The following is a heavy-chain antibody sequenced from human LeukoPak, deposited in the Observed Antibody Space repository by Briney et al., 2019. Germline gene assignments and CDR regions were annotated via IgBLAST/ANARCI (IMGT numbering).Heavy chain of an antibody. CDR1: GGSISSGNYY. CDR2: IYTSGST. J-gene: IGHJ5*02. V-gene: IGHV4-61*02. D-gene: IGHD3-22*01. Sequence: SETLSLTCTVSGGSISSGNYYWGWVRQPAGTGLEWIGRIYTSGSTNYNPSLKSRVTILVDTSKNQFSLKLSSVTVADTAVYYCARGLYYDSSGYYYGWFDPWGQGTLVTVSS. CDR3: ARGLYYDSSGYYYGWFDP.